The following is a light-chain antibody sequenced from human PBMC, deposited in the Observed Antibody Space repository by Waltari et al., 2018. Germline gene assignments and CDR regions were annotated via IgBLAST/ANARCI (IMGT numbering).Light chain of an antibody. CDR1: QSVSNW. CDR3: QQYNSYPWT. V-gene: IGKV1-5*03. CDR2: KAS. Sequence: DIQMTQSPSTLSASVGDRVTITCRASQSVSNWLAWYQQKPGKAPNLRIYKASSLKGGVPSRFSGSGSGTEFTLTISSLQPDDFATYYCQQYNSYPWTFGQGTKVEIK. J-gene: IGKJ1*01.